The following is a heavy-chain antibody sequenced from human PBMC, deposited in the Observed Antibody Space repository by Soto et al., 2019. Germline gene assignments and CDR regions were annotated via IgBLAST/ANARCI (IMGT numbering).Heavy chain of an antibody. Sequence: PSETLSLTCTVSGGSISSYYWSWIRQPPGKGLEWIGYIYYGGSINYNPSLKSRVIISVDTAKNQFSLRLSSVTAADTAVYCCTGAYYDINGYSLDPWGQGTSVTVSS. J-gene: IGHJ5*02. CDR2: IYYGGSI. CDR1: GGSISSYY. V-gene: IGHV4-59*01. D-gene: IGHD3-22*01. CDR3: TGAYYDINGYSLDP.